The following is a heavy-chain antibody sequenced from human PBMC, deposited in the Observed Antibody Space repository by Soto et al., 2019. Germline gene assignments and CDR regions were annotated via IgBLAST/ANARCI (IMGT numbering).Heavy chain of an antibody. D-gene: IGHD2-2*01. CDR1: GFSFSIYA. J-gene: IGHJ4*02. CDR2: ISGSGGYT. CDR3: AKDDLGHAAMAGWVVRIHDY. Sequence: EVQLLESGGGLVQPGGSLRLSCAASGFSFSIYAMSWVRQAPGKGLEWVAVISGSGGYTDYADSVKGRFTISRDNSKNRLYLQMNSLRAEDTAGDYCAKDDLGHAAMAGWVVRIHDYWGQGALVTVPS. V-gene: IGHV3-23*01.